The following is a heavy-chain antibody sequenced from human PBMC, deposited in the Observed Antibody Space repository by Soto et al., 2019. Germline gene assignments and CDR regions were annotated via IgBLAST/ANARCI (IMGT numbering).Heavy chain of an antibody. J-gene: IGHJ3*02. CDR3: PREIAMFRGGADDAFDI. Sequence: VKVSCKASRRTFSSYTISWVRQLPGQGTAWMRGIIPIFGTANYAQKFQGRVTITADESTRTASMALSMLSYESKALPDCPREIAMFRGGADDAFDIWGQGTMVTV. V-gene: IGHV1-69*13. CDR2: IIPIFGTA. CDR1: RRTFSSYT. D-gene: IGHD3-10*01.